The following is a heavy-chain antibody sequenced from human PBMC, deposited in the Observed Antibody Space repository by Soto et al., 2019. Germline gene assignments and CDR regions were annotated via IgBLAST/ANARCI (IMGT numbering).Heavy chain of an antibody. J-gene: IGHJ4*02. CDR2: ISWKDDK. V-gene: IGHV2-5*01. Sequence: SGPTLVNPTPTLTLTCTYSGFSLTTSGAGVGWIRQPPGKALEWLALISWKDDKRYNPGLESRLTITKDTSKNQVILTLTNMDPVDTATYFCAHRYSGNYYRWYFDSWGQGTLVTVSS. CDR3: AHRYSGNYYRWYFDS. D-gene: IGHD1-26*01. CDR1: GFSLTTSGAG.